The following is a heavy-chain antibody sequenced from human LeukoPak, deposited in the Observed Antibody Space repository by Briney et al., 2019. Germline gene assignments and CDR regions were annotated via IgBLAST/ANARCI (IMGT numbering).Heavy chain of an antibody. CDR2: IYHSGST. Sequence: SSQTLSLTCTVSGGSISSGGYYWSWIRQPPGKGLEWIGYIYHSGSTYYNPSLKSRVTISVDRSKNQFSLKLSSVTAADTAVYYCARGEVLMDYWGQGTLVTVSS. D-gene: IGHD2-8*01. V-gene: IGHV4-30-2*01. J-gene: IGHJ4*02. CDR1: GGSISSGGYY. CDR3: ARGEVLMDY.